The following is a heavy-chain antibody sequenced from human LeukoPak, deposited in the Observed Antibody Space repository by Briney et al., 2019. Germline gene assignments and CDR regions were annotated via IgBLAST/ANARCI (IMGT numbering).Heavy chain of an antibody. V-gene: IGHV3-13*01. CDR2: IGTAGDA. CDR3: ARGIYYGSGSYGLDY. D-gene: IGHD3-10*01. CDR1: GFTFSSYD. J-gene: IGHJ4*02. Sequence: GGSLRPSCAASGFTFSSYDMHWVRQATGKGLEWVSAIGTAGDAYYPGSVKGRFTISRENAKNSLYLQMDSLRAGHTAVYYCARGIYYGSGSYGLDYWGQGTLVTVSS.